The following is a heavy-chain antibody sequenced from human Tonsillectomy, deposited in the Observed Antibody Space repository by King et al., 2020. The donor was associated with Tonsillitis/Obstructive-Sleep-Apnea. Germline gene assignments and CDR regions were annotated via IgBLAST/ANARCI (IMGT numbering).Heavy chain of an antibody. V-gene: IGHV3-13*04. CDR1: GFTFSSYD. CDR2: IGTAGDT. CDR3: ARDRSRNNAFDI. Sequence: VKLVESGGGLVQPGGSLRLSCAASGFTFSSYDMHWVRQATGKGLEWVSAIGTAGDTYYPGSVKGRFTISRENAKNSLYLQMNSLRAGDTAVYYCARDRSRNNAFDIWGQGTMVTVSS. D-gene: IGHD2-2*01. J-gene: IGHJ3*02.